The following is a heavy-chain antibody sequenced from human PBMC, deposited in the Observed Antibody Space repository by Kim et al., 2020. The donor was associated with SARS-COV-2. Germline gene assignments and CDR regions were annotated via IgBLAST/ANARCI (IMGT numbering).Heavy chain of an antibody. CDR2: ISYDGSNK. V-gene: IGHV3-30-3*01. Sequence: GGSLRLSCAASGFTFSNYAMHWVRQAPGKGLEWVAVISYDGSNKYFADSVKGRFTISRDNSKNTLFLQMNSLRAEDTAVYYCARVRELGRDYYYFYGMDVWGQGTTVTVSS. J-gene: IGHJ6*02. CDR1: GFTFSNYA. CDR3: ARVRELGRDYYYFYGMDV. D-gene: IGHD1-26*01.